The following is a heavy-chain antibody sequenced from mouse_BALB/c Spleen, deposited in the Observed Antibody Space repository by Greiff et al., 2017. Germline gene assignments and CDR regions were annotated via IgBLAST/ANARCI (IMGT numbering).Heavy chain of an antibody. V-gene: IGHV5-6-5*01. Sequence: EVQLVESGGGLVKPGGSLKLSCAASGFTFSSYAMSWVRQTPEKRLEWVASISSGGSTYYPDSVKGRFTISRDNARNILYLQMSSLRSEDTAMYYCAREELTTVVGDYFDYWGQGTTLTVSS. J-gene: IGHJ2*01. CDR2: ISSGGST. D-gene: IGHD1-1*01. CDR3: AREELTTVVGDYFDY. CDR1: GFTFSSYA.